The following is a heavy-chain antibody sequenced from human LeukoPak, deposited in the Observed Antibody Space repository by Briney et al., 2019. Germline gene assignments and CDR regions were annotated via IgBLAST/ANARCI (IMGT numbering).Heavy chain of an antibody. CDR3: ARHYCSGGSCSSNWFDP. Sequence: SETLPLTCTVSGGSISSYYWSWLRQPPGKGLEWIGYIYYSGSTNYNPSLKSRVTISVDTSKNQFSLKLSSVTAADTAVYYCARHYCSGGSCSSNWFDPWGQGTLVTVSS. CDR2: IYYSGST. CDR1: GGSISSYY. J-gene: IGHJ5*02. D-gene: IGHD2-15*01. V-gene: IGHV4-59*08.